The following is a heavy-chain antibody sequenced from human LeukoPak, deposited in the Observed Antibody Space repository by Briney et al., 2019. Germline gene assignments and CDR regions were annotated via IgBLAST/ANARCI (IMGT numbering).Heavy chain of an antibody. Sequence: GASVKVSCTVSGYTLTELSMHWVRQAPGKGLEWMGGFDPEDGETIYAQKFQGGVTMTEDTSTDTAYMELSSLRSEDTAVYYCATSIVGATWAYPHFDYWGQGTLVTVSS. J-gene: IGHJ4*02. D-gene: IGHD1-26*01. V-gene: IGHV1-24*01. CDR2: FDPEDGET. CDR3: ATSIVGATWAYPHFDY. CDR1: GYTLTELS.